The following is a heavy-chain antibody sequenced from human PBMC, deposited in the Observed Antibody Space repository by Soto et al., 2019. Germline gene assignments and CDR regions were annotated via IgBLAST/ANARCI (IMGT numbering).Heavy chain of an antibody. Sequence: LRRSCAASGFTFDDYTMHWVRQAPGKGLEWVSLISWDGGSTYYADSVKGRFTISRDNSKNSLYLQMNSLRTEDTALYYCAKDKAVAGTMYAFDIWGQGTMVTVSS. D-gene: IGHD6-19*01. J-gene: IGHJ3*02. V-gene: IGHV3-43*01. CDR2: ISWDGGST. CDR1: GFTFDDYT. CDR3: AKDKAVAGTMYAFDI.